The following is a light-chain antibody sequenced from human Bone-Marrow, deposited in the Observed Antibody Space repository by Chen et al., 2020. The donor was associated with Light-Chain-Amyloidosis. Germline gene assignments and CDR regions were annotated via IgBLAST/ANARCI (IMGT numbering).Light chain of an antibody. CDR1: STNIGSNT. J-gene: IGLJ3*02. CDR3: ATWDDSPTGRV. CDR2: SDN. V-gene: IGLV1-44*01. Sequence: QSVLTQPPSASGTPGPRVTIPCSGSSTNIGSNTVDWFQQLPGTAPKLLIHSDNQRPSGVPDRFSGSKSDTSASLAISGLQSEDEADYYCATWDDSPTGRVFGGGTKLTVL.